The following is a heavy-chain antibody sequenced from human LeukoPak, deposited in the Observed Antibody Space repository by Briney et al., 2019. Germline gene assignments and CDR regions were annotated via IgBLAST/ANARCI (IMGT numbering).Heavy chain of an antibody. D-gene: IGHD1-26*01. V-gene: IGHV4-39*01. CDR1: GDSISNSNYY. CDR3: ARHIYSGTDGDAFDT. CDR2: IYYSGTT. J-gene: IGHJ3*02. Sequence: SETLSLTCTVSGDSISNSNYYWGWIRQPPGKGLEWIGTIYYSGTTYYDPSLKSRVTTSVYTSKNQFSLKLRSVTAADTAVYYCARHIYSGTDGDAFDTWGQGTMVTVSS.